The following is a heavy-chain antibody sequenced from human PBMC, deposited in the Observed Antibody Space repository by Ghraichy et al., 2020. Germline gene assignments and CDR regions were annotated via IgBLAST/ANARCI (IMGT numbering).Heavy chain of an antibody. V-gene: IGHV3-21*01. D-gene: IGHD3-9*01. CDR1: GFTFSSYS. Sequence: GGSLRLSCAASGFTFSSYSMNWVRQAPGKGLEWVSSISSSSSYIYYADSVKGRFTISRDNAKNSLYLQMNSLRAEDTAVYYCARDASYDILTGYPDAFDILGQGTMVTVSS. CDR2: ISSSSSYI. J-gene: IGHJ3*02. CDR3: ARDASYDILTGYPDAFDI.